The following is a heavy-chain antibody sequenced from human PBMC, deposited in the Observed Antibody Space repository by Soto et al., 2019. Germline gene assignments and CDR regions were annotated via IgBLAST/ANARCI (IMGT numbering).Heavy chain of an antibody. J-gene: IGHJ4*02. CDR2: ISTSGSTT. CDR3: ARSPDGYYFDY. CDR1: GFTFSSYE. Sequence: SCAASGFTFSSYEMNWVRQAPGKGLEWVSYISTSGSTTYYADSVKGRFTISRDNAKNSLYLQMNSLRVDDTAVYYCARSPDGYYFDYWGQGTLVTVSS. V-gene: IGHV3-48*03.